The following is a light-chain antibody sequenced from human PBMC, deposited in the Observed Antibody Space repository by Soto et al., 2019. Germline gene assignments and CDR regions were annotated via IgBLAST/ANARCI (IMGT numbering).Light chain of an antibody. CDR1: NSDIGAYNY. J-gene: IGLJ2*01. CDR3: ASYTSSSTSVI. CDR2: EVT. V-gene: IGLV2-14*01. Sequence: QSVLTQPASVSGSPGQSITISCTGTNSDIGAYNYVSWYQHHPGKAPKLIIYEVTNRPSGVSNRFSGSKSGNTASLTISGLQAEDEADYYCASYTSSSTSVIFGRGTKVTVL.